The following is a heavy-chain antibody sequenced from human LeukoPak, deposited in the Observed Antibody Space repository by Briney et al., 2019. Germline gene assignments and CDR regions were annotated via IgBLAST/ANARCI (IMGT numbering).Heavy chain of an antibody. J-gene: IGHJ4*02. D-gene: IGHD3-10*01. CDR1: GFTFDDYG. CDR3: ASISGPDYYGSGSYLRDY. Sequence: SGGSLRLSCAASGFTFDDYGMSWVRHAPGKGLEWVSGINWNGGSTVYADSVKGRFTISRDNGKNYLYLQMNSLRAEDTALYYCASISGPDYYGSGSYLRDYWGQGTLVTVSS. CDR2: INWNGGST. V-gene: IGHV3-20*04.